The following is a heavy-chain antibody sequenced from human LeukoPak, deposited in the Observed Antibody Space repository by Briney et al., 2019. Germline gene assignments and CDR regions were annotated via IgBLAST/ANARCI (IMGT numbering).Heavy chain of an antibody. J-gene: IGHJ4*02. CDR2: IYPADSDT. CDR3: ARRSGPRFGENWVFDY. D-gene: IGHD3-10*01. CDR1: GYSFTYYW. Sequence: GESLKISCKGSGYSFTYYWIGWVRQMPGKGLEWMGIIYPADSDTRYSPSFQGQVTISADKSTSTAYLQWSSLKASDTAMYYCARRSGPRFGENWVFDYWGQGTLVTVSS. V-gene: IGHV5-51*01.